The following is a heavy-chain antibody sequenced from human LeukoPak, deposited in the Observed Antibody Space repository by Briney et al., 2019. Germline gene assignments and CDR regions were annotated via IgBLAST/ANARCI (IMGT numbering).Heavy chain of an antibody. V-gene: IGHV3-53*01. Sequence: PGGSLRPSCAASGLSISDNYMSWVRQAPGKGLEWVSIIHSGGNIYYADSVKGRFTISRDNSQNTLYLQMNSLRAEDTAVYYCAGDRGYAMDVWGQGTTVTVSS. CDR3: AGDRGYAMDV. D-gene: IGHD1-1*01. J-gene: IGHJ6*02. CDR2: IHSGGNI. CDR1: GLSISDNY.